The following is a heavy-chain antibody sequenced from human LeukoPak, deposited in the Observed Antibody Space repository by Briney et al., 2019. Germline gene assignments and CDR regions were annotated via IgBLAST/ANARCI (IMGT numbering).Heavy chain of an antibody. D-gene: IGHD3-22*01. CDR3: ARDLYDSSGYYFGREYNWFDP. V-gene: IGHV1-18*01. Sequence: ASVKVSCKASGYTFTSYGISWVRQAPGQGLEWMGWISAYNGNTNYAQKLQGRVTMTTDTSTSTAYMELRSLRSDDTAVYYCARDLYDSSGYYFGREYNWFDPWGQGTLVTVSS. CDR2: ISAYNGNT. J-gene: IGHJ5*02. CDR1: GYTFTSYG.